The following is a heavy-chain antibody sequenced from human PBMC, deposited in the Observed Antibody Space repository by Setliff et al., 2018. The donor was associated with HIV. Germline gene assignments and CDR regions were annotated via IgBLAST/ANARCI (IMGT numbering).Heavy chain of an antibody. CDR1: GYTFTSYD. Sequence: GASVKVSCKASGYTFTSYDINWVRQATGQGLEWMGWMNPNSGNTGYAQKFQGRVTMTRNTSISTAYMELSSLRSEDTAVYYCAREGSPIYYFDYWSQGTLVTVSS. V-gene: IGHV1-8*02. CDR3: AREGSPIYYFDY. CDR2: MNPNSGNT. D-gene: IGHD3-10*01. J-gene: IGHJ4*02.